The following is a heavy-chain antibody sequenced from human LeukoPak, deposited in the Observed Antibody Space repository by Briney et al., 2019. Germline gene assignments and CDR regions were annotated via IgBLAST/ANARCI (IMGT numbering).Heavy chain of an antibody. CDR3: ARDLRVTIRTTMDY. V-gene: IGHV1-2*02. D-gene: IGHD1-7*01. CDR1: GYTFTGYY. Sequence: ASVKVSCKASGYTFTGYYMHWVRQAPGQGLEWMGWINPNSGGTNYAQKFQGRVTMTRDTSISTAYMELSRLRSDDTAVYYCARDLRVTIRTTMDYWGQGTLVADSS. CDR2: INPNSGGT. J-gene: IGHJ4*02.